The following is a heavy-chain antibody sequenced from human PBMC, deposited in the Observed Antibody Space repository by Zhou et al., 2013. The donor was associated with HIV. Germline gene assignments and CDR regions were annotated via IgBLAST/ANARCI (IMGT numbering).Heavy chain of an antibody. D-gene: IGHD6-19*01. CDR3: ARGQQWVVEDVVYGLDV. CDR1: GYTFSDYY. J-gene: IGHJ6*02. CDR2: INPDSGGT. Sequence: QVHLVQSETEVRKPGASVKVSCKASGYTFSDYYIHWVRQAPGQGLEWMGWINPDSGGTTYPQKFQGRVTMTRDTSISTVYMEVSRLRSDDTAVFYCARGQQWVVEDVVYGLDVWGQGTTVSVSS. V-gene: IGHV1-2*02.